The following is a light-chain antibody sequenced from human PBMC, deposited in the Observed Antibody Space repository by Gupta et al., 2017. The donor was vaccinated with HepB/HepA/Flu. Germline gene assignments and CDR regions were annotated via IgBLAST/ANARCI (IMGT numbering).Light chain of an antibody. Sequence: QSALTQPAPVSGPLGQSITFSCTGTNSDVGPYNHVFWYQQHPGKPPKLIIYDVNNRPSGVSDRFSGSKSGNTASLTISGLQTDDEADYFCSSYTSVSTFPYVFGTGTKVTVL. V-gene: IGLV2-14*03. CDR3: SSYTSVSTFPYV. CDR1: NSDVGPYNH. CDR2: DVN. J-gene: IGLJ1*01.